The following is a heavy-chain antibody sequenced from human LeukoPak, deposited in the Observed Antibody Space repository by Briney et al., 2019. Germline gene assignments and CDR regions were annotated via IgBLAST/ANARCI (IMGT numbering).Heavy chain of an antibody. CDR3: AKTQDGGSRYYYYYMDV. J-gene: IGHJ6*03. CDR2: IYYSGTT. Sequence: PSETLSLTCTVSGGSISSSSYYWGWIRQPPGKGLEWIGIIYYSGTTYYNPSLKSRVTISIDTPENQFSLKLSSVTAADTAVYYCAKTQDGGSRYYYYYMDVWGKGTTVTVSS. D-gene: IGHD1-26*01. CDR1: GGSISSSSYY. V-gene: IGHV4-39*01.